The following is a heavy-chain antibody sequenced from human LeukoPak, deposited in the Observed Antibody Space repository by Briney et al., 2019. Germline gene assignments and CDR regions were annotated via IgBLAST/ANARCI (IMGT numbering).Heavy chain of an antibody. J-gene: IGHJ3*02. CDR3: ARRDRGHDAFDI. CDR2: IYYSGST. V-gene: IGHV4-39*01. CDR1: GGSISSSSYY. Sequence: PETLSLTCTVSGGSISSSSYYWGWIRQPPGTGLEWIGSIYYSGSTYYNPSLKSRVTISVDTSKNQFSLELSSVTAADTAAYYCARRDRGHDAFDIWGQGTMVTVSS.